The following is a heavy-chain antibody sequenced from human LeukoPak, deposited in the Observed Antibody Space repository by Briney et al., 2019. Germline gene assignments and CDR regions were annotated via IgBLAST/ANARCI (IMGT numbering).Heavy chain of an antibody. CDR1: GFTFSYYA. V-gene: IGHV3-30*03. CDR2: ISYDGSKK. Sequence: GRSLRLSCAASGFTFSYYAIHWVRQAPGKGLEWVAVISYDGSKKFYGDSVKGRFTISRDNSKNTLDLQMNSLRAEDTAVYYCARDIFSGCDYWGQGTLVTVSS. D-gene: IGHD6-19*01. J-gene: IGHJ4*02. CDR3: ARDIFSGCDY.